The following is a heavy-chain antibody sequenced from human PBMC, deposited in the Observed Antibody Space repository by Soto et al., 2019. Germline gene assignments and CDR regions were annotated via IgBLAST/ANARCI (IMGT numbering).Heavy chain of an antibody. CDR1: GFTFSSYA. V-gene: IGHV3-30-3*01. D-gene: IGHD3-22*01. CDR3: ARSRRGYYYDSSGDPYYYYYGMDV. Sequence: VGSLRLSCAASGFTFSSYAMHWVRQAPGKGLEWVAVISYDGSNKYYADSVKGRLTISRDNSKNTLYLQMNSLRAEDTAVYYCARSRRGYYYDSSGDPYYYYYGMDVWGQGTTVTV. J-gene: IGHJ6*02. CDR2: ISYDGSNK.